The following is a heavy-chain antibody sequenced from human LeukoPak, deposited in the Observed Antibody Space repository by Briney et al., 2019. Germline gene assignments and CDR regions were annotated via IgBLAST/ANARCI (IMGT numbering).Heavy chain of an antibody. Sequence: GESLKISCQGSGYSFTTYWIGWVRQMPGKGLECMGIIYPGDSDTRYSPSFQGQVTISADKSINTAYLQWSSLKASDTAMYYCAREASYDILTGSIDYYGMDVWGQGTTVTVSS. V-gene: IGHV5-51*01. CDR3: AREASYDILTGSIDYYGMDV. CDR2: IYPGDSDT. J-gene: IGHJ6*02. D-gene: IGHD3-9*01. CDR1: GYSFTTYW.